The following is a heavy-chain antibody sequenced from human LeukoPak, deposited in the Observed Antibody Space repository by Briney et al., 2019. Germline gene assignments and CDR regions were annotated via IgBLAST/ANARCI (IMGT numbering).Heavy chain of an antibody. CDR3: AKDPPGAGPDFDC. V-gene: IGHV3-23*01. CDR2: ISGSDGST. Sequence: PGGSLRLSCATSGFTFSSYTMNWVRQAPGKGPEWVSGISGSDGSTYYADSVKGRFTISRGNSKNTLYLQMNSLRVEDTAVYYCAKDPPGAGPDFDCWGQGTLVTVSS. D-gene: IGHD6-19*01. J-gene: IGHJ4*02. CDR1: GFTFSSYT.